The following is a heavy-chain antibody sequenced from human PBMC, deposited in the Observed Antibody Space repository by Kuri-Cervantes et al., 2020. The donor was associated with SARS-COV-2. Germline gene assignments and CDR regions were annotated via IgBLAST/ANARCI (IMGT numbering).Heavy chain of an antibody. D-gene: IGHD3-3*01. V-gene: IGHV3-33*08. CDR2: IWYDGSNK. Sequence: GESLKISCAASGFTFSSYGMHWVRQAPGKGLEWVAVIWYDGSNKYYADSVKGRFTISRDNSKNTLYLQMNSLRAEDTAVYYCARVSRITIFGVANDAFDIWGQGTMVTVSS. CDR3: ARVSRITIFGVANDAFDI. CDR1: GFTFSSYG. J-gene: IGHJ3*02.